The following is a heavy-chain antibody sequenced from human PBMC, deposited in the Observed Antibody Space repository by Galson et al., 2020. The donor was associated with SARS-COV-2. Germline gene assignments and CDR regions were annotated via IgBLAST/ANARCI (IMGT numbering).Heavy chain of an antibody. CDR3: ARAPLNYGDYYYYGMDV. CDR2: ISGSGTTI. Sequence: GESLKISCAASGFTFGDFYMSWIRQPPGKGLEWVSYISGSGTTIYYADSVKGRFTISRDNAKNSLYLQMNSLGAEDTALYYCARAPLNYGDYYYYGMDVWGQGTTVTVSS. V-gene: IGHV3-11*01. D-gene: IGHD3-10*01. CDR1: GFTFGDFY. J-gene: IGHJ6*02.